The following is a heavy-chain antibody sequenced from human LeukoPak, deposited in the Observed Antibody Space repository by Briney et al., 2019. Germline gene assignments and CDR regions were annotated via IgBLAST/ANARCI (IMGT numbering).Heavy chain of an antibody. CDR1: GFTVSSNY. V-gene: IGHV3-53*01. Sequence: GGSLRLSCAASGFTVSSNYMSWVRQAPGKGLEWVSVIYSGGSTYYADSVKGRFTISRDNSKNTLYLQMNSLRAEDTAVYYCARAGISTRVYYFDYWGQGTLVTVSS. D-gene: IGHD1-1*01. J-gene: IGHJ4*02. CDR2: IYSGGST. CDR3: ARAGISTRVYYFDY.